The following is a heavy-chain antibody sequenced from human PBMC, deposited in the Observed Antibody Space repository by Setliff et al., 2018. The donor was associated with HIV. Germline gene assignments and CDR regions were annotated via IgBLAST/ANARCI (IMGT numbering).Heavy chain of an antibody. CDR2: ISSTGSAR. CDR1: GFTPSDYY. Sequence: GESLRLSCEGSGFTPSDYYMNWIRQAPGKGLEWISYISSTGSARHYADSVQGRFSISRDNAKKSLYLQMNNLRAEDSAVYYCVATGTLFYLYRDIWGKGTTVTVSS. CDR3: VATGTLFYLYRDI. V-gene: IGHV3-11*01. D-gene: IGHD1-1*01. J-gene: IGHJ6*03.